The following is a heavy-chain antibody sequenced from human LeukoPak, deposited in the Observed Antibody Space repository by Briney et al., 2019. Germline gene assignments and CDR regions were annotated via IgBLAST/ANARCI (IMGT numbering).Heavy chain of an antibody. CDR1: GGSISSGGYY. J-gene: IGHJ4*02. Sequence: SQTLSLTCTVSGGSISSGGYYWSWIRQHPGKGLEWIGYTYYSGSTYYNPSLKSRVTISVDTSKNQFSLKPSSVTAADTAVYYCAREEAVAGTVYWGQGTLVTVSS. CDR3: AREEAVAGTVY. D-gene: IGHD6-19*01. V-gene: IGHV4-31*03. CDR2: TYYSGST.